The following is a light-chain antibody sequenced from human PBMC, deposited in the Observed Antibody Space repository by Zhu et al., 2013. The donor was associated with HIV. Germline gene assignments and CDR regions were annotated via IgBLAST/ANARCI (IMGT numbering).Light chain of an antibody. Sequence: DVQLTQAPSFISASVGDRVIITCRASQAINTYVAWYQQRPGEAPKLLIYTASTLQTGVPSRFTGSGSGTEFTLTITSLQADDFATYYCQQYNDYLWTFGQGTKVEIK. CDR3: QQYNDYLWT. J-gene: IGKJ1*01. CDR1: QAINTY. CDR2: TAS. V-gene: IGKV1-9*01.